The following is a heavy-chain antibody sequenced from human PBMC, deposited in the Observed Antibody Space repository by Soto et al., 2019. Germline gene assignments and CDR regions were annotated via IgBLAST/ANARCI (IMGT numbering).Heavy chain of an antibody. D-gene: IGHD6-13*01. CDR3: ARGGRSSSWQRYDMDV. CDR1: GYTFTTYS. Sequence: ASVKVSCKASGYTFTTYSINWVRQAPGQGLEWMGWISVYSGNAKYAQKLQDRVTMTTDTSTGTAYMELRSLTSDDTAVYYCARGGRSSSWQRYDMDVWGQGTTVTVSS. CDR2: ISVYSGNA. V-gene: IGHV1-18*01. J-gene: IGHJ6*02.